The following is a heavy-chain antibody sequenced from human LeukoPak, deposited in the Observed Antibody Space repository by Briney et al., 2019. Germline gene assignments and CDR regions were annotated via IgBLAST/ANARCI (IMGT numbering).Heavy chain of an antibody. D-gene: IGHD3-10*01. CDR2: IYYSGST. Sequence: PSETLSLTCTVSGGSISSYYWSWIWQPPGKGLEWIGYIYYSGSTNYNPSLKSRVTISVDTSNNQFSLKLSSVTAADTAVYYCARLIRLVTIVRGVINHFDYWGQGTLVTVSS. CDR3: ARLIRLVTIVRGVINHFDY. CDR1: GGSISSYY. V-gene: IGHV4-59*08. J-gene: IGHJ4*02.